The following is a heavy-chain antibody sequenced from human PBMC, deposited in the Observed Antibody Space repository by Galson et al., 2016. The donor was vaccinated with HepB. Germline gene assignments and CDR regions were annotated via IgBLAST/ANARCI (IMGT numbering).Heavy chain of an antibody. D-gene: IGHD2-8*02. Sequence: SVKVSCKASRYTFTSYYMHWVRQAPGQGLEWMGIINPSGGSTGYAQKFQGRVTMTRDTSTSTVYMELSSLRSEDTAVYYCASGGDCSGGVCYYNWFDPWGQGTLVIVSS. CDR3: ASGGDCSGGVCYYNWFDP. J-gene: IGHJ5*02. CDR2: INPSGGST. CDR1: RYTFTSYY. V-gene: IGHV1-46*01.